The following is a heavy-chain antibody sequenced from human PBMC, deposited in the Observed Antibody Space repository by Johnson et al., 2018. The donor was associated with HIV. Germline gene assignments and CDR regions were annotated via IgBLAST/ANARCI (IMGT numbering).Heavy chain of an antibody. J-gene: IGHJ3*01. Sequence: VQLVESGGGVVQPGRSLRLSCAASGFTFSSYAMHWVRQAPGKGLEWVAVISYDGSNKYYVDSVKGRFTISRDNSKNTLYLQMNSLKSEDTAVYFCARRAYTSGWYAAFDLWGQGTMVTVSS. D-gene: IGHD6-19*01. CDR1: GFTFSSYA. V-gene: IGHV3-30*04. CDR3: ARRAYTSGWYAAFDL. CDR2: ISYDGSNK.